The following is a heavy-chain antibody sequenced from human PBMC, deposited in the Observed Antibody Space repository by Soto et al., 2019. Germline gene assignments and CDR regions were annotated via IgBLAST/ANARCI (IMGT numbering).Heavy chain of an antibody. Sequence: SETLSLTCTVSGGSISSSSYYWGWIRQPPGKGLEWIGSIYYSGSTYYNPSLKSRVTISVDTSKNQFSLKLSSVTAADTAVYYCARHTFPGSGWSHAFDYWGQGTLVTVSS. J-gene: IGHJ4*02. D-gene: IGHD6-19*01. CDR1: GGSISSSSYY. CDR3: ARHTFPGSGWSHAFDY. V-gene: IGHV4-39*01. CDR2: IYYSGST.